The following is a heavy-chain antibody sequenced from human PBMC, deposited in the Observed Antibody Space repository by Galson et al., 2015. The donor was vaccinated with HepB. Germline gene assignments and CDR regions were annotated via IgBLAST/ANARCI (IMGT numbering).Heavy chain of an antibody. CDR3: ARDTVTDSTFDY. D-gene: IGHD4-11*01. V-gene: IGHV1-69*10. Sequence: SVKVSCKASGGTFSSYAISWVRQAPGQGLEWMGGIIPILGIANYAQKFQGRVTITADKSTSTAYMELSSLRSEDTAVYYCARDTVTDSTFDYWGREPWSPSPQ. CDR1: GGTFSSYA. CDR2: IIPILGIA. J-gene: IGHJ4*02.